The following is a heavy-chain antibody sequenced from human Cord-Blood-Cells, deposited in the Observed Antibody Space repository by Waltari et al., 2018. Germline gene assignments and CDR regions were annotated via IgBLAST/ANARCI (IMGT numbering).Heavy chain of an antibody. D-gene: IGHD6-13*01. CDR1: GYSFTSYW. Sequence: EVQLVQSGAEVKKPGESLKISCKGSGYSFTSYWIDWVRQMPGKGLEWMGIIYPGDSDTSYSPSCQGQVTISAEKSISTAYLQWSSLKASDTAMYYCARLDPAAGDPGSYYFDYWGQGTLVTVSS. CDR2: IYPGDSDT. CDR3: ARLDPAAGDPGSYYFDY. J-gene: IGHJ4*02. V-gene: IGHV5-51*03.